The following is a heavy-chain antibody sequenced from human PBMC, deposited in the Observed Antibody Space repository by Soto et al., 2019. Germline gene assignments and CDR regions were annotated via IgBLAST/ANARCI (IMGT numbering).Heavy chain of an antibody. CDR3: ARDPAASGIAPFDP. Sequence: GGSLRLSCAASGFTFSSYSMNWVRQAPGKGLEWVSSISSSSSYIYYADSVKGRFTISRDNAKNSLYLQMNSLRAEDTAVYYCARDPAASGIAPFDPWGQGTLVTVSS. CDR1: GFTFSSYS. V-gene: IGHV3-21*01. CDR2: ISSSSSYI. D-gene: IGHD6-13*01. J-gene: IGHJ5*02.